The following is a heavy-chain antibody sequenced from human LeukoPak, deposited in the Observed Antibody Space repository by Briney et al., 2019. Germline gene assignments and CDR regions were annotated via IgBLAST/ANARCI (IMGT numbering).Heavy chain of an antibody. CDR3: AGGSGWYSPDY. J-gene: IGHJ4*02. CDR2: IRSTSNSYAT. D-gene: IGHD6-19*01. Sequence: GGSLRLSCAASGFTFGGSAMHWVRQASGKGLEWVGLIRSTSNSYATAYAASVKGRFTISRDESKNTAYLQMNSLKTEDTAVYYCAGGSGWYSPDYWGQGALVTVSS. V-gene: IGHV3-73*01. CDR1: GFTFGGSA.